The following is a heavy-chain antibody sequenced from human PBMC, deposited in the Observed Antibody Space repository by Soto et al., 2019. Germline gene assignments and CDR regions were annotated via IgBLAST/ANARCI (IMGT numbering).Heavy chain of an antibody. CDR2: INAGNGNT. CDR1: GYTFTSYA. Sequence: ASVKVSCKASGYTFTSYAMHWVRQAHGQRLEWMGWINAGNGNTKYSQKFQGRVTITRDTSASTAYMELNSLRAEDTAVYYCARDYYDSSGYYSPQFDYWGQGTLVTVSS. CDR3: ARDYYDSSGYYSPQFDY. D-gene: IGHD3-22*01. V-gene: IGHV1-3*01. J-gene: IGHJ4*02.